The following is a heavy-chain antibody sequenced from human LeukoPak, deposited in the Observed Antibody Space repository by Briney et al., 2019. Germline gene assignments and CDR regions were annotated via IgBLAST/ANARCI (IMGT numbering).Heavy chain of an antibody. CDR2: ISGSGGST. J-gene: IGHJ4*02. Sequence: GGSLRLSCAASGFTFSSYAMSWVRQAPGKGLEWVSAISGSGGSTYYADSVKGRFTISRDNSKNTLYLQMNSLRAEDTAVYYCARDGDSSGWYADYGGQGTLVTVSS. CDR1: GFTFSSYA. D-gene: IGHD6-19*01. V-gene: IGHV3-23*01. CDR3: ARDGDSSGWYADY.